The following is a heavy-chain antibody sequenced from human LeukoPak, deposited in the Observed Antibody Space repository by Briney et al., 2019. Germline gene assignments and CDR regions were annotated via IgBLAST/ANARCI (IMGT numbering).Heavy chain of an antibody. Sequence: GGSLRLSCAASGCTFSSYAMHWVRQAPGKGLEWVAVISYDGSNKYYADSVKGRFTISRDNSKNTLYLQMNSLRAEDTAVYYCASPGYSYGSLFDYWGQGTLVTVSS. CDR2: ISYDGSNK. CDR3: ASPGYSYGSLFDY. D-gene: IGHD5-18*01. CDR1: GCTFSSYA. V-gene: IGHV3-30-3*01. J-gene: IGHJ4*02.